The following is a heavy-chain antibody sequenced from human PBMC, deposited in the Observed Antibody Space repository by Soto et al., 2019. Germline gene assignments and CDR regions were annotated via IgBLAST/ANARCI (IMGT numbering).Heavy chain of an antibody. Sequence: GGSLRLSCAASGFTLSPYWMNWVRQAPGKGLEWVANIKQDGSEKYYVDSVKGRFFISRDNARNSLYLQINSLRAEDTAVYYCARDADESRWYHSGMDVWGQGSMVTGSS. CDR1: GFTLSPYW. D-gene: IGHD6-19*01. J-gene: IGHJ6*02. V-gene: IGHV3-7*01. CDR3: ARDADESRWYHSGMDV. CDR2: IKQDGSEK.